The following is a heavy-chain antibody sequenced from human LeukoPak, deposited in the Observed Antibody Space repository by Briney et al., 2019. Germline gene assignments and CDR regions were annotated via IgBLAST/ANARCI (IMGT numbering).Heavy chain of an antibody. Sequence: GGSLRLSCVASGFPFSSYWMTWVRQAPGKGLEWVSALTDTGDSTYYADSVKGRFTISRDNSKSTLYLQMNSLRAEDTAVYYCAKGSAATRPYYFDYWGQGTLVTVSS. J-gene: IGHJ4*02. D-gene: IGHD1-1*01. CDR3: AKGSAATRPYYFDY. V-gene: IGHV3-23*01. CDR2: LTDTGDST. CDR1: GFPFSSYW.